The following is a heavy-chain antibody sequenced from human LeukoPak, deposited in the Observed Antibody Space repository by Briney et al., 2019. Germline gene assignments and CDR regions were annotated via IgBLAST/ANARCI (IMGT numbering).Heavy chain of an antibody. V-gene: IGHV4-61*08. J-gene: IGHJ4*02. CDR1: GGSISSGGYY. CDR3: ARYEAAYYGSNGNFLTRGVYYFDY. CDR2: IYYSEST. D-gene: IGHD3-22*01. Sequence: SETLSLTCTVSGGSISSGGYYWSWIRQHPGKGLEWIGYIYYSESTNYNPSLKSRVAISIDTSRNQFSLRLNSVTAADTALYYCARYEAAYYGSNGNFLTRGVYYFDYWGQGALVTVSS.